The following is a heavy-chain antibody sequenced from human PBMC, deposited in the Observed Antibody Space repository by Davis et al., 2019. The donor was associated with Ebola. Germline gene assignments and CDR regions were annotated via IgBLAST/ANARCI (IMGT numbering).Heavy chain of an antibody. CDR2: IYYSGST. Sequence: MPSETLSLTCTVSGGSISSYYWSWIRQPPGKGLEWIGYIYYSGSTNYNPSLKSRVTISVDTSKNQFSLKLSSVTAADTAVYYCRLVLGEQWLVDYYYYGMDVWGQGTTVTVSS. CDR1: GGSISSYY. CDR3: RLVLGEQWLVDYYYYGMDV. V-gene: IGHV4-59*08. J-gene: IGHJ6*02. D-gene: IGHD6-19*01.